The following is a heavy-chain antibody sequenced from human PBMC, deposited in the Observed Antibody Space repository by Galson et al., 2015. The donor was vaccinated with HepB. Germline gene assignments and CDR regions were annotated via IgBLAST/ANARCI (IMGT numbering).Heavy chain of an antibody. CDR2: VSSDENNI. CDR3: ARTFYFDD. J-gene: IGHJ4*02. CDR1: GFTFSAFA. Sequence: SLRLSCAASGFTFSAFAMHWVRQTPGKGLEWVALVSSDENNIYYADSVRGRFTISRDKSRDTLYLQMNSLRAEDTAVDYWARTFYFDDWGQGTLVTVSS. V-gene: IGHV3-30*04.